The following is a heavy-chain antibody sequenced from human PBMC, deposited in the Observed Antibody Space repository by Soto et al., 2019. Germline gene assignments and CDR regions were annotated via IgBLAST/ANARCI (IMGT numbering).Heavy chain of an antibody. J-gene: IGHJ4*02. CDR2: ITPYSGQA. V-gene: IGHV1-18*04. CDR1: GYRFGDYG. D-gene: IGHD3-9*01. CDR3: ARSKGYDNNNLYYVDY. Sequence: QVHLVQSGPEVKRPGASVKVSCEVSGYRFGDYGISWVRQAPGQGLQWLGWITPYSGQAFYIKTFQDRLTMTTDTSTSTVYMDLKSLTSDDTAIYYCARSKGYDNNNLYYVDYWGQGALVTVSS.